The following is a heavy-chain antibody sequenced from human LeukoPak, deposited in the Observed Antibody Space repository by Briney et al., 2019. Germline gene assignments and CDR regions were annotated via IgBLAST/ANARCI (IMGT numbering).Heavy chain of an antibody. CDR2: IYPGDSGT. Sequence: GGSLKISCKVSGYSFTTYWIAWVRQMPGQGLEWMGIIYPGDSGTIYSPSFQGQVTISADKSITTAYLQWSSLKASDTAMYYCARLAMESGDGYDYRWFDPWGQGTLVTVSS. CDR1: GYSFTTYW. CDR3: ARLAMESGDGYDYRWFDP. D-gene: IGHD5-24*01. V-gene: IGHV5-51*01. J-gene: IGHJ5*02.